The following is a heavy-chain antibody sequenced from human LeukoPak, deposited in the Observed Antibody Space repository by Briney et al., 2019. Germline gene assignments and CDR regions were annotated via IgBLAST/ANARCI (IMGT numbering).Heavy chain of an antibody. CDR1: GGSISSSSYY. CDR2: IYYSGST. Sequence: SETLSLTCTVSGGSISSSSYYWGWIRQPPGKGLEWIGSIYYSGSTYYNPSLKSRVTISVDTSKNQFSLKLSSVTAADTAVYYCAGSERNFWSGYPLPTGYYYYGMDVWGQGTTVTVSS. CDR3: AGSERNFWSGYPLPTGYYYYGMDV. J-gene: IGHJ6*02. D-gene: IGHD3-3*01. V-gene: IGHV4-39*01.